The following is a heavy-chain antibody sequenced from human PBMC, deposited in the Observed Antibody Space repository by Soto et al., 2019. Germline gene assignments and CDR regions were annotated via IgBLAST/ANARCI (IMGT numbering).Heavy chain of an antibody. CDR3: ARGYYDFWSGFPSMDV. CDR2: INHSGTT. J-gene: IGHJ6*03. Sequence: QVQLQQWGAGLLRPSETLSLTCAVYGESFTGYYWSWIRQPPGAGLEWIGEINHSGTTNYNPSLKSRVIISVATYKNQFSLKLSSVTAADTAVYYCARGYYDFWSGFPSMDVWGKGTTVTVSS. V-gene: IGHV4-34*01. CDR1: GESFTGYY. D-gene: IGHD3-3*01.